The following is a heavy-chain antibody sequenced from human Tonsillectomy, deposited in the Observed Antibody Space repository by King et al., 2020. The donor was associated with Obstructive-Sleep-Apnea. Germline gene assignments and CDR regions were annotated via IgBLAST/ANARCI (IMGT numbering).Heavy chain of an antibody. Sequence: QLVQSGAEVKKPGASVKVSCKASGYTFTGYYMHWVRQAPGQGLEWMGWSNPNSGGTNYAQRFQGLVTMTRDTSLSAAYMELSRRRSDDTAVYYCAREGYSSGWYSVYYFDYWGQGTLVTVSS. CDR3: AREGYSSGWYSVYYFDY. CDR1: GYTFTGYY. V-gene: IGHV1-2*04. J-gene: IGHJ4*02. CDR2: SNPNSGGT. D-gene: IGHD6-19*01.